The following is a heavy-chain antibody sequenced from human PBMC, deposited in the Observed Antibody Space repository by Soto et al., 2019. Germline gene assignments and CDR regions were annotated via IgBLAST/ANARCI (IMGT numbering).Heavy chain of an antibody. V-gene: IGHV3-30*18. D-gene: IGHD6-19*01. J-gene: IGHJ4*02. CDR3: AKSGRVAAVAGPDY. CDR1: GFTFSSYG. Sequence: QVQLVESGGGVVQPGRSLRLSCAASGFTFSSYGMHWVRQAPGKGLEWVAVISYDGSNKYYADSVKGRFTISRDNSKNTLYLQMNSLRAEDTAVYYCAKSGRVAAVAGPDYWGQGTLVTVSS. CDR2: ISYDGSNK.